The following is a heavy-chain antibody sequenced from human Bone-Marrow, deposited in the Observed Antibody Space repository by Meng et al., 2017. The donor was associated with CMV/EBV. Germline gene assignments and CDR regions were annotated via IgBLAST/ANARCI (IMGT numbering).Heavy chain of an antibody. CDR2: IIPILGIA. CDR3: TRGGGEYSSSWLVAGTQAIDY. CDR1: GGTFSSYA. J-gene: IGHJ4*02. D-gene: IGHD6-13*01. Sequence: SVKVSCKASGGTFSSYAISWVRQAPGQGLEWMGGIIPILGIANYAQKFQGRVTITADKSTSTAYMELSNLRSEDTAGYYCTRGGGEYSSSWLVAGTQAIDYWGQGTLVTGSS. V-gene: IGHV1-69*10.